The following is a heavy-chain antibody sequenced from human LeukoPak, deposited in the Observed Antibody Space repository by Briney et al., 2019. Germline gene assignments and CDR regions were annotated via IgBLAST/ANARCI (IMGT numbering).Heavy chain of an antibody. Sequence: SETLSLTRTVSGGSISSGDRYWSWIRQSPGKGLEWIGYIYSTGNTYYNPSLKSRVIISVDTSKNQFCLELNSVTAADTAVYYCARDSYSYGYGGFDYWGQGILVTVSS. CDR2: IYSTGNT. D-gene: IGHD5-18*01. CDR1: GGSISSGDRY. CDR3: ARDSYSYGYGGFDY. V-gene: IGHV4-30-4*01. J-gene: IGHJ4*02.